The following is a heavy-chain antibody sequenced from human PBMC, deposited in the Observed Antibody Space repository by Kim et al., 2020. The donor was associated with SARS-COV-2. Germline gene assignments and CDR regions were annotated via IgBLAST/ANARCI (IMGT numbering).Heavy chain of an antibody. Sequence: GGSLRLSCAASGFTVSSNYMSWVRQAPGKGLEWVSVIYSGGSTYYTDSVKGRFTISRDNSKNTLYLQMNSLRAEDTAVYYCASTIAVAGKRGGDYYGMDVWGQGTTVTVSS. J-gene: IGHJ6*02. CDR2: IYSGGST. CDR3: ASTIAVAGKRGGDYYGMDV. CDR1: GFTVSSNY. V-gene: IGHV3-53*01. D-gene: IGHD6-19*01.